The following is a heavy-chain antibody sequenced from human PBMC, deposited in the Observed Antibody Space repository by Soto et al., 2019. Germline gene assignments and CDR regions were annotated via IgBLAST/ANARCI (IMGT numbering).Heavy chain of an antibody. CDR2: IYSGGST. CDR3: ATADYGGTFDY. V-gene: IGHV3-53*01. Sequence: GGSLRLSCAASGFTVSSNYMSWVRQAPGKGLEWVSVIYSGGSTYYADSVKGRFTISRDNSKNTLYLQMNSLKASDTAMYYCATADYGGTFDYWGQGTLVTVSS. CDR1: GFTVSSNY. D-gene: IGHD4-17*01. J-gene: IGHJ4*02.